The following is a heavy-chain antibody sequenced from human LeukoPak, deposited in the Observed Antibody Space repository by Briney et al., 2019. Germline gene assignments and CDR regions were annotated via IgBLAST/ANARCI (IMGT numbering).Heavy chain of an antibody. CDR1: GFTFSSYS. CDR3: ARVWGIIADDAFDI. CDR2: ISSSSSYI. D-gene: IGHD3-16*01. V-gene: IGHV3-21*01. J-gene: IGHJ3*02. Sequence: GGSLRLSCAASGFTFSSYSMKWVRQAPGKGLEWVSSISSSSSYIYYADLVKGRFTISRDNAKNSLYLQMNSLRAEDTAVYYCARVWGIIADDAFDIWGQGTMVTVSS.